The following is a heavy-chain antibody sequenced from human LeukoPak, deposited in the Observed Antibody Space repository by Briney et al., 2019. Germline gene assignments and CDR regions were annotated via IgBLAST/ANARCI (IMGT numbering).Heavy chain of an antibody. CDR2: IYYSGST. CDR3: ARQGGVVPAAQVDAFDI. D-gene: IGHD2-2*01. J-gene: IGHJ3*02. CDR1: GGSISSGSYY. V-gene: IGHV4-61*01. Sequence: PSQTLSLTCTVSGGSISSGSYYWSWIRQPPGKGLEWIGYIYYSGSTDCNPSLKSRVTISVDTSKNQFSLNLSSVTAADTAVYYCARQGGVVPAAQVDAFDIWGQGTMVTVSS.